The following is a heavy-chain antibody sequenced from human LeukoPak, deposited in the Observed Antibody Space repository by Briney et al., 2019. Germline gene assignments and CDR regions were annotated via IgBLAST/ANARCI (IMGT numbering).Heavy chain of an antibody. V-gene: IGHV3-74*01. CDR3: ARLGNSSWFGYYYMDV. CDR2: INSDGSST. D-gene: IGHD6-13*01. CDR1: GFTFSSYW. Sequence: GGSLRLSCAASGFTFSSYWMHWVRQAPGKGLVWVSRINSDGSSTSYADSVKGRFTISRDNAKNTLYLQMNSLRAEDTAVYYCARLGNSSWFGYYYMDVWGKGTTVTVSS. J-gene: IGHJ6*03.